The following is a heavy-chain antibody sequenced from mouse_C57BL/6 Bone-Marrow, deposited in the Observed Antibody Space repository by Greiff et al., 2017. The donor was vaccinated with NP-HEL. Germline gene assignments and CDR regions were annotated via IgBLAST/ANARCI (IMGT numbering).Heavy chain of an antibody. CDR3: ARRGYITTVGDGGDFDG. J-gene: IGHJ1*03. CDR2: IDPSDSYT. CDR1: GYTFTSYW. D-gene: IGHD1-1*01. Sequence: QVQLQQPGAELVKPGASVKLSCKASGYTFTSYWMQWVKQRPGQGLEWIGEIDPSDSYTNYNQKFKGKATLTVDTSSSTAYMQLSSLTSEDSAVYYGARRGYITTVGDGGDFDGWGTGTTVTVSS. V-gene: IGHV1-50*01.